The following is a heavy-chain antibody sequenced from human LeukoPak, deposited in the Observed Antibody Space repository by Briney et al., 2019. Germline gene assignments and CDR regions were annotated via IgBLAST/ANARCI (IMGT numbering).Heavy chain of an antibody. CDR3: ARENDNVAV. CDR1: GGSISSGGYS. CDR2: IYHNGNT. D-gene: IGHD3-16*01. J-gene: IGHJ4*02. V-gene: IGHV4-30-2*01. Sequence: PSETLSLTCAVSGGSISSGGYSWSWIRQPPGKGLEWIGYIYHNGNTYYSPSLKSRVTISVDRSKNQLSLKLSSVTAADTAVYYCARENDNVAVWGQGTLVTVSS.